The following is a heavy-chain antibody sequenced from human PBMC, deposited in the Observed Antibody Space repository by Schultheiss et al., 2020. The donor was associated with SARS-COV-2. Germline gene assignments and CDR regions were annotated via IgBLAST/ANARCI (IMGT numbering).Heavy chain of an antibody. D-gene: IGHD6-19*01. CDR1: GFSLSTSGVG. V-gene: IGHV2-70*04. Sequence: SGPTLVKPTQTLTLTCTFSGFSLSTSGVGVGWIRQPPGKALEWLARIDWDDNKFYSTSLKTRLTVSKDTSKNQVVLRMTNMDPVDTATYYCARYGPVAMNTGAFDYWGQGTLVTVSS. CDR3: ARYGPVAMNTGAFDY. CDR2: IDWDDNK. J-gene: IGHJ4*02.